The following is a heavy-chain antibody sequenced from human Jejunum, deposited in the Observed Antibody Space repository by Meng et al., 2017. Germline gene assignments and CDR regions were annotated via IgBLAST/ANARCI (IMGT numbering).Heavy chain of an antibody. CDR1: GDSASSNSAA. V-gene: IGHV6-1*01. Sequence: QVQLQQSGPGLVKPSQPLSLTCATSGDSASSNSAAWNWIRQSPSRGLEWLGRTYYRSKYYNDYALSVKSRITINPDTSKNQFSLQLNSVTPEDTAIYYCARDWGDVRGGFDFWGQGTLVTVSS. CDR2: TYYRSKYYN. J-gene: IGHJ4*02. D-gene: IGHD3-10*02. CDR3: ARDWGDVRGGFDF.